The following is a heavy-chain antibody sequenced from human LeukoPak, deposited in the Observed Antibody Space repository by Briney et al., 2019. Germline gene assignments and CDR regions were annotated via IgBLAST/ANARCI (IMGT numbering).Heavy chain of an antibody. D-gene: IGHD4-23*01. CDR2: ISNSGSTI. CDR3: AGTVAFDY. Sequence: PGGSLRLSCAGSGFTFSTYSMNWVRQTPGKGLEWVSYISNSGSTIYYAESVKGRFSISRDNAKNSLYLQMNSLRAEDTAVYYCAGTVAFDYWGQGTLVTVSS. J-gene: IGHJ4*02. CDR1: GFTFSTYS. V-gene: IGHV3-48*04.